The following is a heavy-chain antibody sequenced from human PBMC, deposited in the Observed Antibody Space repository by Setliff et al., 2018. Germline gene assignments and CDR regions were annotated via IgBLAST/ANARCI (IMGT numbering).Heavy chain of an antibody. Sequence: PGGSLRLSCTVSGFSLNNYGMHWVRQAPGKGLEWLAVISYEGSKRYYADSLKGRFTISRDNSKNTLYLQMNSLRDDDTAVYYCARVPQLLWFGEGRGPFEHWGQGTQVTVSS. CDR1: GFSLNNYG. J-gene: IGHJ4*02. V-gene: IGHV3-30*03. CDR3: ARVPQLLWFGEGRGPFEH. D-gene: IGHD3-10*01. CDR2: ISYEGSKR.